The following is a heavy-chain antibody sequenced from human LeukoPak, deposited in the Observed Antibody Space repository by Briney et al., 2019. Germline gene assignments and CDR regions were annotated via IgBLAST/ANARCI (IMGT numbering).Heavy chain of an antibody. CDR1: GGSISSGGYY. CDR2: IYYSGST. J-gene: IGHJ5*02. V-gene: IGHV4-31*03. D-gene: IGHD1-1*01. CDR3: ARDMTNWWFDP. Sequence: TLSLTCTVSGGSISSGGYYWSWIRQHPGKGLEWIGYIYYSGSTHYNPSLKSRVTISVDTSKNQFSLKLSSVTAADTAVYYCARDMTNWWFDPWGQGTLVTVSS.